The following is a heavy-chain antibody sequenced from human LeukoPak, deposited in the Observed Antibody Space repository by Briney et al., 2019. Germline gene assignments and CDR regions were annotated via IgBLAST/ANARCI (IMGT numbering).Heavy chain of an antibody. V-gene: IGHV1-2*02. CDR1: GYTFTVYY. Sequence: ASVRVSCRASGYTFTVYYIHCVRQAPGQGREWMGWINPNSGSTNYAQKFQGRVTMTRDTSISTAYMELSRLRSDDTAVYYCVRDLRSNWNDYYYYMDVWGKGTTVTVSS. CDR2: INPNSGST. J-gene: IGHJ6*03. D-gene: IGHD1-20*01. CDR3: VRDLRSNWNDYYYYMDV.